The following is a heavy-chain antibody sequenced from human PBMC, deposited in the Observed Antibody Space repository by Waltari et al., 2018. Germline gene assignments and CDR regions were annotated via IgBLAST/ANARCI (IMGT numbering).Heavy chain of an antibody. J-gene: IGHJ4*02. CDR1: TFNFGDHA. Sequence: EVQLVESGGGLLQPGRSLPLPCLTLTFNFGDHALTWVRQAPGKGLEWVGYIRTKTYGGTTEYAASVKGRFTISRDDSKTIAYLQMSSLKIEDTAVYYCTRDYDFWSGYPLLDYWGQGTLVTVSS. V-gene: IGHV3-49*04. CDR2: IRTKTYGGTT. CDR3: TRDYDFWSGYPLLDY. D-gene: IGHD3-3*01.